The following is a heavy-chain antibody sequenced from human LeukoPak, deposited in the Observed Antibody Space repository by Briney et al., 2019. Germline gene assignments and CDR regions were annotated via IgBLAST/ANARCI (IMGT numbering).Heavy chain of an antibody. V-gene: IGHV4-34*01. D-gene: IGHD6-19*01. J-gene: IGHJ4*02. CDR3: AKRIAVAGKPLEY. CDR2: INHCGST. CDR1: GGSFSGYY. Sequence: SETLSLTCAVYGGSFSGYYWSWIRQPPGKGLEWIGEINHCGSTNYNPSLKSRVTISVDTSKNQFSLKLSSVTAADTAVYYCAKRIAVAGKPLEYWGQGTLVTVSS.